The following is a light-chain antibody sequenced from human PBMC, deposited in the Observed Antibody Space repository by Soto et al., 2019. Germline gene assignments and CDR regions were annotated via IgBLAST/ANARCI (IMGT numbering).Light chain of an antibody. V-gene: IGKV3-11*01. Sequence: DIVLTQSPAPLSLSPGERATLSCRASQSVSIYLAWYQQKPGQAPRLLIYDASNRATGIPARFSGSGSGTDFTLTISSLEPEDVAVYYCQQRDNWPQSFGQGTKVDIK. CDR3: QQRDNWPQS. J-gene: IGKJ1*01. CDR1: QSVSIY. CDR2: DAS.